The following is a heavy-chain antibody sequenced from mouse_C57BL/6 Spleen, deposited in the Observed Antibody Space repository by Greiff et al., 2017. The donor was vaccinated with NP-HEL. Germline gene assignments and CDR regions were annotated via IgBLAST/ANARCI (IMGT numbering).Heavy chain of an antibody. D-gene: IGHD2-3*01. Sequence: QVQLKQPGAELVRPGSSVKLSCKASGYTFTSYWMHWVKQRPIQGLEWIGNIDPSDSETHYNQKFKDKATLTVDKSSSTAYMQLSSLTSEDSAVYYCATGGYDGYWGYWGQGTTLTVSS. J-gene: IGHJ2*01. CDR3: ATGGYDGYWGY. CDR1: GYTFTSYW. CDR2: IDPSDSET. V-gene: IGHV1-52*01.